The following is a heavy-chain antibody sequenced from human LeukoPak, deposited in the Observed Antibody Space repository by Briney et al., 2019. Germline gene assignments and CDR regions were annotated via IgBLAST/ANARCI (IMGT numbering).Heavy chain of an antibody. V-gene: IGHV3-33*01. D-gene: IGHD1-26*01. CDR2: ICDDGSAR. CDR1: GFTFRTYG. CDR3: ARCAGASLWYLDL. J-gene: IGHJ2*01. Sequence: GGFLRLSCASSGFTFRTYGMSWVRQAPGKGLQWVASICDDGSARLYTDSVKGRFTISRDNPNNTVFLQMNSLRGDDTAVYYCARCAGASLWYLDLWGRGTLVTVCS.